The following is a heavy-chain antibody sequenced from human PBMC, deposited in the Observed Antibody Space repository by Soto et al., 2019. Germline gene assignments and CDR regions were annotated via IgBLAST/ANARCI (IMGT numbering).Heavy chain of an antibody. CDR2: IHPSGDT. D-gene: IGHD2-8*01. V-gene: IGHV1-46*01. CDR1: GYKFTTHF. CDR3: VRGYCTTTPCSGDFQH. J-gene: IGHJ1*01. Sequence: ASVKVSCKASGYKFTTHFIHWVRQAPGQGLEWMGMIHPSGDTGYGQKFRGRVTMTIDTSTTTAYMELRNLTSEDTAIYFSVRGYCTTTPCSGDFQHWGQGTLVTVSS.